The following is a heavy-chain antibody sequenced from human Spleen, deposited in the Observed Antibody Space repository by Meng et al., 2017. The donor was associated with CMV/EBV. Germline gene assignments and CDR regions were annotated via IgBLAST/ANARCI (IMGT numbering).Heavy chain of an antibody. CDR1: GFTLSSYS. Sequence: GESLKISCAASGFTLSSYSMNWVRQAPGKGLEWVSSIRSSSSYIYYADSVKGRFTISRDNAKNSLYLQMNSLRAEDTAVYYCARSGSYPFDYWGQGTLVTVSS. J-gene: IGHJ4*02. V-gene: IGHV3-21*01. D-gene: IGHD1-26*01. CDR3: ARSGSYPFDY. CDR2: IRSSSSYI.